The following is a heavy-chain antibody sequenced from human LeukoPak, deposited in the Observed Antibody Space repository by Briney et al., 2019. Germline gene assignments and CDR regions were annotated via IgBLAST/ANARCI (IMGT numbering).Heavy chain of an antibody. D-gene: IGHD2-2*01. CDR3: ARDQPRRGPGNHDY. J-gene: IGHJ4*02. CDR2: RNPNSGNT. V-gene: IGHV1-8*03. CDR1: GYTFTSYA. Sequence: ASVKVSCKACGYTFTSYATNWVRQATGQGLEWMGWRNPNSGNTGYAQKFQGRVTITRNTSISTAYMELSSLRSEDTAVYYCARDQPRRGPGNHDYWGQGTLVTVSS.